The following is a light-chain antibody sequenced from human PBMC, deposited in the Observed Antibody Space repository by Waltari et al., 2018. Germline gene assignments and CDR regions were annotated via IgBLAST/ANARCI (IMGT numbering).Light chain of an antibody. J-gene: IGKJ5*01. CDR2: DAS. CDR1: QTVRGY. CDR3: QQRNNWEVT. V-gene: IGKV3-11*01. Sequence: EIVLTQSPATLSLSPGESATLSCRASQTVRGYLAWFQQKPGQAPRLLIYDASNRATGIPARFSGSGSGTDFTLTINSLESEDFAVYYCQQRNNWEVTFGQGTRLDIK.